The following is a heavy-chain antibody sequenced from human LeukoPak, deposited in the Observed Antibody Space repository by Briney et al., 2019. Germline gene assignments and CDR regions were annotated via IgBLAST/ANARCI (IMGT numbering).Heavy chain of an antibody. Sequence: GGSLRLSCAVPGITLSNYGMSWVRQAPGKGLEWVAGISGRGGRQNYADSVKGRFTISRDNPKNTLYLQMNSLRAEDTAVYFCAKRGVVIRVILVGFHKEAYYFDSWGQGALVTVSS. CDR3: AKRGVVIRVILVGFHKEAYYFDS. J-gene: IGHJ4*02. CDR1: GITLSNYG. V-gene: IGHV3-23*01. D-gene: IGHD3-22*01. CDR2: ISGRGGRQ.